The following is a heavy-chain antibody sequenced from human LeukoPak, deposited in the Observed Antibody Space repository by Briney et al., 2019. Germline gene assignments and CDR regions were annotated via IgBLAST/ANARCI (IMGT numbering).Heavy chain of an antibody. Sequence: GGSLRLFCAASGFTFINAWMTWVRQAPGQGLEWVGHIKSKTDGGTTDYGAPVKGRFTISRDDSKNTLYLQMNSLKNEDTAVYYCTTWAAWATTRDYWGQGTLFTVSS. CDR3: TTWAAWATTRDY. D-gene: IGHD5-12*01. CDR2: IKSKTDGGTT. V-gene: IGHV3-15*01. CDR1: GFTFINAW. J-gene: IGHJ4*02.